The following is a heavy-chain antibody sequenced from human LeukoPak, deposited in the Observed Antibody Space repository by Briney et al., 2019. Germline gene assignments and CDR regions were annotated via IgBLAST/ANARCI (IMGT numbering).Heavy chain of an antibody. CDR2: ISAYNGNT. D-gene: IGHD3-10*01. J-gene: IGHJ4*02. V-gene: IGHV1-18*01. CDR3: AVMLYGSGPYY. Sequence: ASVKVSCKASGHTFTSYGISWVRQAPGQGLEWVGWISAYNGNTNYAQKLQGRVTMTTDTSTTTGYMELRSLRSDDTAVYYCAVMLYGSGPYYWGQGTLVTVSS. CDR1: GHTFTSYG.